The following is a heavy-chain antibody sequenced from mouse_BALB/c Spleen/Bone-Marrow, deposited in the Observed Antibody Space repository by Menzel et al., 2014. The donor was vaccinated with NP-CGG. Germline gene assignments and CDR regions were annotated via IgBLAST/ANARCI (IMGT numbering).Heavy chain of an antibody. J-gene: IGHJ2*01. V-gene: IGHV7-3*02. CDR3: ARDRGGLLHDY. Sequence: EVKLVESGGGLVQPGGSLRLSCATSGFTFTDYYMSWVRRPPGKALGWLGFIRNKANGYTTEYSASVKGRFTISRDNSQSILYLQMNTLRAEDSATYYCARDRGGLLHDYWGQGTTLTVSS. CDR1: GFTFTDYY. CDR2: IRNKANGYTT. D-gene: IGHD1-1*01.